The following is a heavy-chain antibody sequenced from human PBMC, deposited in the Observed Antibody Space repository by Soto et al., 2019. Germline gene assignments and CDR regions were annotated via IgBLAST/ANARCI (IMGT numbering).Heavy chain of an antibody. J-gene: IGHJ4*02. CDR1: GFNFRSYT. CDR3: VRGPYYYDNSGYPY. Sequence: GGSLRLSCSASGFNFRSYTMHWVRQAPEKGLEYVSTISHNGGVTYYADFVKDRFTISRVNSRNTLNLQLSSLRIDDTAVYYCVRGPYYYDNSGYPYWGQGTLVTVSS. D-gene: IGHD3-22*01. V-gene: IGHV3-64D*06. CDR2: ISHNGGVT.